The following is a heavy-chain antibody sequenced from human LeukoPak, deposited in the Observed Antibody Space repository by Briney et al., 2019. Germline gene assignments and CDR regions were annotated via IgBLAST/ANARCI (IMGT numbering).Heavy chain of an antibody. CDR1: GGSFSGYY. CDR3: ARHKGYGDYVDY. Sequence: PSETLSLTCAVYGGSFSGYYWSWIRQPPGKGLEWIGEINHSGSTNYNPSLKSRVTISVDASKNQFSLKLSSVTAADTAVYYCARHKGYGDYVDYWGQGTLVTVSS. J-gene: IGHJ4*02. D-gene: IGHD4-17*01. V-gene: IGHV4-34*01. CDR2: INHSGST.